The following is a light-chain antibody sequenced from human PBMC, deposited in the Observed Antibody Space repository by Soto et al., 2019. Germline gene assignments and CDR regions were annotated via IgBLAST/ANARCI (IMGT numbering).Light chain of an antibody. V-gene: IGKV3-20*01. Sequence: EIVLTQSPGTLSLSPGERATLSCRARQSVTSSYLAWYQQKPGQAPRLLIYGASSRATGIPDRFSGSGSATDFTLTISRLEPEDFAVYYCQQYGSSPLTFGGGTKVEIK. J-gene: IGKJ4*01. CDR3: QQYGSSPLT. CDR2: GAS. CDR1: QSVTSSY.